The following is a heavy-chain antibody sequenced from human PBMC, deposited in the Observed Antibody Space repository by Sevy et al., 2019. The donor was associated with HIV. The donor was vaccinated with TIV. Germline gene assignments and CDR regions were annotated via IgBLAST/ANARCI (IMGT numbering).Heavy chain of an antibody. D-gene: IGHD3-16*01. CDR2: IYYSGST. CDR3: ARHHPYYDYVWGSYSEGNAFDI. CDR1: GGSISSSSYY. Sequence: SETLSLTCTVSGGSISSSSYYWGWIRQPPGKGLEWIGSIYYSGSTYYNPSLKSRVTISVDTSKNQFSLKLSSVTAAVTAVYYCARHHPYYDYVWGSYSEGNAFDIWGQGTMVTVSS. J-gene: IGHJ3*02. V-gene: IGHV4-39*01.